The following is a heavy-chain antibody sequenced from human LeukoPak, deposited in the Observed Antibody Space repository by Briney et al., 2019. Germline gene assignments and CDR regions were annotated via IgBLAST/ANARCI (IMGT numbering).Heavy chain of an antibody. Sequence: PSQTLSLTCTVSGVSISSGSYYWSWIRQPAGKGLEWIGRIYTSGSTNYNPSLKSRVTISVDTSKNQFSLKLSSVTAADTAVYYCARDDFWSGGAFDIWGQGTMVTVSS. J-gene: IGHJ3*02. CDR3: ARDDFWSGGAFDI. V-gene: IGHV4-61*02. CDR1: GVSISSGSYY. D-gene: IGHD3-3*01. CDR2: IYTSGST.